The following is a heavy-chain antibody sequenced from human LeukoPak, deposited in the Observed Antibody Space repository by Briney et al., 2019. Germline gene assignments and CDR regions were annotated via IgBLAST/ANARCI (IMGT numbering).Heavy chain of an antibody. CDR3: AKTGLGYSASDY. CDR1: GYTFTVYY. D-gene: IGHD6-13*01. V-gene: IGHV1-2*02. J-gene: IGHJ4*02. CDR2: INPDSGGT. Sequence: ASVKVSCKASGYTFTVYYIHWVRQAPGQGVEWMGWINPDSGGTNYAQKFQGRVTITRDTSISTAYMELNRLRSDDTAVYYCAKTGLGYSASDYWGQGTLVTVSS.